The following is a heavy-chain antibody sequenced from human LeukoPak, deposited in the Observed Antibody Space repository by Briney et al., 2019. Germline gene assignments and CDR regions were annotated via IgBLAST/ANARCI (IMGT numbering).Heavy chain of an antibody. CDR3: AKDKKRDYDYVWGSYPSFDY. V-gene: IGHV3-23*01. CDR2: ISGSGGST. Sequence: PGGSLRLSCAASGFTFSSYAVSWVRQAPGKGLEWVSAISGSGGSTYYADSVKGRFTISRDNSKNTLYLQMNSLRAEDTAVYYCAKDKKRDYDYVWGSYPSFDYWGQGTLVTVSS. J-gene: IGHJ4*02. CDR1: GFTFSSYA. D-gene: IGHD3-16*02.